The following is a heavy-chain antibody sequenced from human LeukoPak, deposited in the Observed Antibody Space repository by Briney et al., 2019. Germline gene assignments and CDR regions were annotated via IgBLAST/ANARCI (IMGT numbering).Heavy chain of an antibody. V-gene: IGHV3-23*01. CDR1: GFTYSSYA. J-gene: IGHJ4*02. CDR3: AKARGATYGTYYFDY. D-gene: IGHD4/OR15-4a*01. CDR2: ISGSGGDT. Sequence: GGSLRLSCAASGFTYSSYAMNWVRQAPGKGLEWVSISGSGGDTYYADSVKGRFTISRDNSKNTLYLQMNSLRAEDTAVYYCAKARGATYGTYYFDYWGQGTLVTVSS.